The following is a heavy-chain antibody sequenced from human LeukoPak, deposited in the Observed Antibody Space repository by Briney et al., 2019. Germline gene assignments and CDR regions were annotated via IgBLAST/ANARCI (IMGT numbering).Heavy chain of an antibody. V-gene: IGHV4-4*07. Sequence: TSETLSLTCTVSGVSFSNYYWSWIRQPAGKGLEWIGRIYTSGSTNYNPSVKSRVTMSVDTSNNQFSLKLTSVTAADTAVYYCARQPPQYYGMDVWGQGTTVTVSS. CDR2: IYTSGST. D-gene: IGHD1-14*01. CDR3: ARQPPQYYGMDV. J-gene: IGHJ6*02. CDR1: GVSFSNYY.